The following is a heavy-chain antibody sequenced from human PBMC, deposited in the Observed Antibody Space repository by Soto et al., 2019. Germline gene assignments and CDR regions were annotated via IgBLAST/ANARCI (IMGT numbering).Heavy chain of an antibody. CDR3: AGEAYYDSSGYYYFSEYFQH. CDR2: IIPILGIA. Sequence: QVQLVQSGAEVKKPGSSVKVSCKASGGTFSSYTISWVRQAPGQGLEWMGRIIPILGIANYAQKFQGRVTITADKSTSTAYMELSSLRSEDTAVYYCAGEAYYDSSGYYYFSEYFQHWGQGTLVTVSS. CDR1: GGTFSSYT. J-gene: IGHJ1*01. V-gene: IGHV1-69*08. D-gene: IGHD3-22*01.